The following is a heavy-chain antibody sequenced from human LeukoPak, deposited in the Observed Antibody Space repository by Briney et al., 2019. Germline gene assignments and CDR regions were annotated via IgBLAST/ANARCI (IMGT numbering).Heavy chain of an antibody. Sequence: PGGSLRLSCAASGFTFDSCGMSWVRQAPGKGLEWVSSISGNGGATYYTGSVKGRFTISRDNSKNTLYLQITSLRAEDTAVYYCARSLKEITFGGVIWYFDLWGRGTLVTVSS. V-gene: IGHV3-23*01. CDR3: ARSLKEITFGGVIWYFDL. CDR2: ISGNGGAT. CDR1: GFTFDSCG. D-gene: IGHD3-16*01. J-gene: IGHJ2*01.